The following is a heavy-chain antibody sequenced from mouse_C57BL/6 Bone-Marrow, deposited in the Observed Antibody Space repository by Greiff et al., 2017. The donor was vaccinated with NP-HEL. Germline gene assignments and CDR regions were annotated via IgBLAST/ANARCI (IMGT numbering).Heavy chain of an antibody. V-gene: IGHV1-69*01. CDR2: IDPSDSYT. D-gene: IGHD2-4*01. CDR1: GYTFTSYW. J-gene: IGHJ4*01. CDR3: ARTGDYDQYYYAMDY. Sequence: QVQLQKPGAELVMPGASVKLSCKASGYTFTSYWMHWVKQRPGQGLEWIGEIDPSDSYTNYNQKFKGKSTFTVDKSSSTAYMQLSSLTSEDSAVYYCARTGDYDQYYYAMDYWGQGTSVTVSS.